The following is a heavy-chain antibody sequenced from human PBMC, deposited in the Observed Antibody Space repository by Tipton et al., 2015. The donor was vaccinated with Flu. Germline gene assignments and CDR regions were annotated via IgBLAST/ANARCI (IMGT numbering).Heavy chain of an antibody. CDR2: IHRAGNT. V-gene: IGHV4-38-2*01. D-gene: IGHD4-11*01. CDR1: GDSMGSRYY. Sequence: TLSLTCSVSGDSMGSRYYWGWIRQAPGKGLEWIANIHRAGNTYYNPSLKSRVTLSVDTSNNQFSLKLSSVTAADTAVYYCARRDHSNYVSEPKNWFDTWGQGTLVTVSS. CDR3: ARRDHSNYVSEPKNWFDT. J-gene: IGHJ5*02.